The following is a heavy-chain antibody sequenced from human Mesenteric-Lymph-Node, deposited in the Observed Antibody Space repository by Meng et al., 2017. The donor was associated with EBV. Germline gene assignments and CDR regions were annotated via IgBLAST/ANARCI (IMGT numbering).Heavy chain of an antibody. CDR2: VSSSGSTQ. CDR3: ARGYSSGWFDP. D-gene: IGHD6-19*01. Sequence: QEQLVESGGALVKTGGALRLSCAASGFTFSDYYMSWIRQAPGKGLEWLSYVSSSGSTQIYADSVRGRFTISRDNAKNSLYLQMNSLRAEDTATYYCARGYSSGWFDPWGQGTLVTVSS. CDR1: GFTFSDYY. J-gene: IGHJ5*02. V-gene: IGHV3-11*01.